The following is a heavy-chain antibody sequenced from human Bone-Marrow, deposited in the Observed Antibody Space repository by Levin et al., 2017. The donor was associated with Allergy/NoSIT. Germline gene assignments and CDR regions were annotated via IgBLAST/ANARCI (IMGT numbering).Heavy chain of an antibody. D-gene: IGHD3-16*01. CDR1: GFTFDDYT. V-gene: IGHV3-43*01. Sequence: SGGSLRLSCAASGFTFDDYTMHWVRKAPGKGLEWVSLISWDGGQTNYADSVKGRFAISRDNSRNSLYLQMHSLRTEDTALYYCFGGYTNSTQGGYYFDYWGQGTLVTVSS. CDR3: FGGYTNSTQGGYYFDY. CDR2: ISWDGGQT. J-gene: IGHJ4*02.